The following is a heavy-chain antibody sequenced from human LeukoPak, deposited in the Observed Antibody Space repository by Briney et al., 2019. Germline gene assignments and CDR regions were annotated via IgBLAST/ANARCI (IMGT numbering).Heavy chain of an antibody. V-gene: IGHV6-1*01. D-gene: IGHD6-19*01. CDR3: AKEKDSSGRVSSAFDI. CDR2: IYYRSKWYH. J-gene: IGHJ3*02. Sequence: SQTLSLTCAISGDSVSSNSAAWNCIRHPPWRGLEWLGWIYYRSKWYHDYAGSVKSPITITPETSKNQLSMELNSVTPEDTAVYYCAKEKDSSGRVSSAFDIWGQGTMVTVSS. CDR1: GDSVSSNSAA.